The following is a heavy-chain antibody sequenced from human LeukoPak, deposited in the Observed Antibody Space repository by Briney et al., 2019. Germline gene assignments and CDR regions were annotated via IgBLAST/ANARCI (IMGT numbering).Heavy chain of an antibody. CDR1: GFTFSNYW. V-gene: IGHV3-74*01. D-gene: IGHD3-10*01. CDR2: INKDGSST. J-gene: IGHJ4*02. Sequence: PGGSLRLSCAASGFTFSNYWMHWVRQAPGKGLVWVSRINKDGSSTSYADSVRGRFTISRDNSKNTLYLQMNSLRAEDTAVYSCARASGPFDYWGQGTLVTVSS. CDR3: ARASGPFDY.